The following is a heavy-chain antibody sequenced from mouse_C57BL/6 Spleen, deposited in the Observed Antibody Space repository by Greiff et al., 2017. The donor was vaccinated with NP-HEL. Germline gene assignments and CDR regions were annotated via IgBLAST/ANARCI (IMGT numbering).Heavy chain of an antibody. V-gene: IGHV1-82*01. CDR3: AHSNYYYAMDY. Sequence: QVQLQQSGPELVKPGASVKISCKASGYAFSSSWMNWVKQRPGKGLEWIGRFYPGDGDTNYNGKFKGKATLTADKSSSTAYMQLSSLTSEDAAVYFCAHSNYYYAMDYWGQGTSVTVSS. J-gene: IGHJ4*01. D-gene: IGHD2-5*01. CDR2: FYPGDGDT. CDR1: GYAFSSSW.